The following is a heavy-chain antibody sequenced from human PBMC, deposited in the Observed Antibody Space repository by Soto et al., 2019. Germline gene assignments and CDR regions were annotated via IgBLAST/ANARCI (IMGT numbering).Heavy chain of an antibody. J-gene: IGHJ4*02. CDR3: ARASSTVTRSIDY. CDR2: IWYDGSNK. Sequence: QVQLVESGGGVVQPGRSLRLSCAASGFTLSSYGMHWVRQAPGKGLEWVAVIWYDGSNKYYADSVKGRFTISRDNSKNTLYLQMNSLRAEDTAVYYCARASSTVTRSIDYWGQGTLVTVSS. V-gene: IGHV3-33*01. CDR1: GFTLSSYG. D-gene: IGHD4-17*01.